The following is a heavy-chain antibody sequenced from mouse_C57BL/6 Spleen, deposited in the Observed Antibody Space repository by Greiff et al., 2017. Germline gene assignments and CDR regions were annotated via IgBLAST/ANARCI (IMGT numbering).Heavy chain of an antibody. J-gene: IGHJ4*01. Sequence: QVQLQQPGAELVKPGASVKMSCKASGYTFTSYWITWVKQRPGQGLEWIGDIYPGSGSTNYNEKFKSKATLTVDTSSSTAYMQLSSLTSEDSAVYYCARTYSNYEGYDYAMDYWGQGTSVTVSS. CDR3: ARTYSNYEGYDYAMDY. V-gene: IGHV1-55*01. CDR2: IYPGSGST. CDR1: GYTFTSYW. D-gene: IGHD2-5*01.